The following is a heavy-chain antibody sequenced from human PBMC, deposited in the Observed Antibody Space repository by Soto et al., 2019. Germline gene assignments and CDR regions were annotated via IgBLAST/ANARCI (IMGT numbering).Heavy chain of an antibody. CDR2: IYHSGST. Sequence: QVQLQESGPGLVKPSGTLSLTCAVSGGSISSSNWWSWVRQPPGKGLEWIGEIYHSGSTNYIPSLKSRVTISVAKSKNQFSLKLSSVTAADTAVYYCARSQGWLPPFERSVDPWGQGTLVSVSS. CDR3: ARSQGWLPPFERSVDP. J-gene: IGHJ5*02. V-gene: IGHV4-4*02. D-gene: IGHD5-12*01. CDR1: GGSISSSNW.